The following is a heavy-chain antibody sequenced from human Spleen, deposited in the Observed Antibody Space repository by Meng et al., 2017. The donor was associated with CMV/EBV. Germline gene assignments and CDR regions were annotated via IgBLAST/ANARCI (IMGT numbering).Heavy chain of an antibody. D-gene: IGHD5-24*01. Sequence: ASVKVSCKACGYTFTGYYMHWVRQAPGQGLEWMGWINPNSGGTNYAQKFQGRVTMTRDTSISTAYMELSRLRSDDTAVYYCARDRVEMATIMDNWFDPWGQGTTVTVSS. CDR2: INPNSGGT. CDR3: ARDRVEMATIMDNWFDP. J-gene: IGHJ5*01. CDR1: GYTFTGYY. V-gene: IGHV1-2*02.